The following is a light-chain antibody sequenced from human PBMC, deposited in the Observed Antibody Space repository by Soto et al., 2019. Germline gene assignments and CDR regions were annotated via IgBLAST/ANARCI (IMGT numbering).Light chain of an antibody. Sequence: QSALTQPASVSGSPGQSITISCTGTSSDIGGYNYVSWYQQHPGKAPKLMIYAVTDRPSGVSYRFSGSKSGNTASLTISGLQPDDEADYYCCSYTSSSTRVFGGGTKVTVL. V-gene: IGLV2-14*01. CDR3: CSYTSSSTRV. J-gene: IGLJ3*02. CDR2: AVT. CDR1: SSDIGGYNY.